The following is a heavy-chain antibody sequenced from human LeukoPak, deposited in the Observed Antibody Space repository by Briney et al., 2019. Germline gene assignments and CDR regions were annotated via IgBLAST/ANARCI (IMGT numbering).Heavy chain of an antibody. Sequence: PSETLSLTCAVYGGSFSVYYWSWIRQPPGKGLEWIGEINHSGSTNYNPSLKSRVTISVDTSKNQFSLKLSSVTAADTAVYYCARVGSNYPSSFDYWGQGALVTVSS. CDR3: ARVGSNYPSSFDY. V-gene: IGHV4-34*01. CDR1: GGSFSVYY. D-gene: IGHD4-11*01. J-gene: IGHJ4*02. CDR2: INHSGST.